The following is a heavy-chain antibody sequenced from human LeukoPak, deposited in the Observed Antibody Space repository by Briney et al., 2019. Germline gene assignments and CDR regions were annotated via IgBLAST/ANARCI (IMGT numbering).Heavy chain of an antibody. J-gene: IGHJ4*02. CDR1: GGSISSSSFC. CDR2: ICYSGST. CDR3: ARRYGDYNLDY. D-gene: IGHD4-17*01. Sequence: PSETLSLTCTVSGGSISSSSFCWGWIRQPPGKGLEWIGSICYSGSTYYNPSLKSRVTMSVDTSTNHFSLKLSSVPAADTAVYYCARRYGDYNLDYWGQGTLVTVSS. V-gene: IGHV4-39*02.